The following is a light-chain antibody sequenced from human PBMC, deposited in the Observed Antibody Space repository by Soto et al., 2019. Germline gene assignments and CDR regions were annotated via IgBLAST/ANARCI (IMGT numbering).Light chain of an antibody. CDR1: QNIDAW. J-gene: IGKJ4*01. CDR3: QHYNNWLGT. V-gene: IGKV1-5*03. CDR2: KAS. Sequence: IQMTQSPSTLSASVGDRVTITCRASQNIDAWLAWYQQKPGKAPKVLIYKASSLESGVPSRFSGSGSGTEFTLTISSLQSEDFAVYYCQHYNNWLGTFGGGTKVDI.